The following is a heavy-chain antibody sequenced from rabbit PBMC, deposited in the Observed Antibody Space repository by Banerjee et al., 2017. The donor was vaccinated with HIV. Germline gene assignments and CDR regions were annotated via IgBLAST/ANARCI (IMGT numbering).Heavy chain of an antibody. CDR2: IYAGSSGSI. CDR3: ARDLTGVIGWNFNL. Sequence: QSLEESGGDLVKPGASLTLTCTASGFSFSSSYWICWVRQAPGKGLEWIACIYAGSSGSIHYASWAKGRFTLSKTSSTTVTLQMTSLTAADTATYFCARDLTGVIGWNFNLWGQGTLVTVS. D-gene: IGHD1-1*01. J-gene: IGHJ4*01. CDR1: GFSFSSSYW. V-gene: IGHV1S40*01.